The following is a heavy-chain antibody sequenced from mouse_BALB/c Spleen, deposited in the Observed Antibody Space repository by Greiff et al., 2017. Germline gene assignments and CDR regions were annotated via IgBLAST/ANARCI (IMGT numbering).Heavy chain of an antibody. Sequence: EVKLEESGAELVRPGALVKLSFKASGFNIKDYYIHWVKQRPEQGLEWIGWIDPENGNTIYDPKFQCKASITADTSSNTAYLQLSSLTSEDTAVYYCARSDYDVVQDDWGQGTTRTDST. CDR1: GFNIKDYY. CDR3: ARSDYDVVQDD. CDR2: IDPENGNT. V-gene: IGHV14-1*02. D-gene: IGHD2-4*01. J-gene: IGHJ2*01.